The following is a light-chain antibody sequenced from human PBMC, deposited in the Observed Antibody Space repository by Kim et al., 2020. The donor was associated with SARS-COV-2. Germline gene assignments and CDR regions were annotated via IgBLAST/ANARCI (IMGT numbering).Light chain of an antibody. J-gene: IGLJ3*02. Sequence: GQSISISCTGTSSNIGSYNYVSWHQQHPGKAPKLMIYDVNKRPSGISSRFSGSKSGSTASLTISGLQAEDEADYYCSSFTNRSTLVFGGGTKVTVL. V-gene: IGLV2-14*03. CDR2: DVN. CDR1: SSNIGSYNY. CDR3: SSFTNRSTLV.